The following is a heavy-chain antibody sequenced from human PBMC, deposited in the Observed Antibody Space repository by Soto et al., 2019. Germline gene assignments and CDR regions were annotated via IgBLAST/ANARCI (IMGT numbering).Heavy chain of an antibody. CDR1: GYTFTSYG. J-gene: IGHJ4*02. D-gene: IGHD3-16*02. CDR2: ISAYNGNT. Sequence: QVQLVQSGAEVKKPGASVKVSCKASGYTFTSYGISWVRQAPGQGLEWMGWISAYNGNTNYAQKLQGRVTMTTDTSTSTAYMELRSLRSDATAVYYCARDVREYDYVWGSYRYPHTGFDYWGQGTLVTVAS. V-gene: IGHV1-18*04. CDR3: ARDVREYDYVWGSYRYPHTGFDY.